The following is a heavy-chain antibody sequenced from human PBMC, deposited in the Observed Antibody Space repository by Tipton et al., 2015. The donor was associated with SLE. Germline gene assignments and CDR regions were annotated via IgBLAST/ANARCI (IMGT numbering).Heavy chain of an antibody. CDR2: IYYSGST. CDR1: GGSISSGGYF. CDR3: ARGADTATFFDY. V-gene: IGHV4-31*03. J-gene: IGHJ4*02. D-gene: IGHD5-18*01. Sequence: TLSLTCTVSGGSISSGGYFWSWIRQHPGKGLEWIGYIYYSGSTYYNPSLKSRVTISVDTSKNQFSLKLSSMTAADTAVYYCARGADTATFFDYWGQGTLVTVSS.